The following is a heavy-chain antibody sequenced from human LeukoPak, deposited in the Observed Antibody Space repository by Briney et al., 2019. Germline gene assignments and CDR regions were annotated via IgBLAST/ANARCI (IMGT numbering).Heavy chain of an antibody. CDR2: IIPIFGRT. Sequence: SVKVSCKVSGGTFTSYAISWVRQAPGQGLEWMGGIIPIFGRTHYAQRFQGRLTITADNSTRTVSMELSSLRFEDTAVYYCASLLAGDYYFYMDIWGTGTTVTISS. CDR1: GGTFTSYA. CDR3: ASLLAGDYYFYMDI. J-gene: IGHJ6*03. V-gene: IGHV1-69*06. D-gene: IGHD3-3*02.